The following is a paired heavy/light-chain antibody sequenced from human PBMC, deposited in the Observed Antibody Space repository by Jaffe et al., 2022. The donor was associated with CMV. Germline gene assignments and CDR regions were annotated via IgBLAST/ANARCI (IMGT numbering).Light chain of an antibody. CDR2: AAS. CDR1: QGISTY. CDR3: QQYYTYPRT. V-gene: IGKV1-8*01. Sequence: AIRMTQSPSSLSASTGDRVTITCRASQGISTYLAWYQQKPGKAPKLLIYAASTLQGGVPSRFSGSGSGTDFTLTISCLQSEDFATYYCQQYYTYPRTFGQGTKVEI. J-gene: IGKJ1*01.
Heavy chain of an antibody. CDR3: VRGEGYDVLTGYSYFDH. Sequence: EVQLVESGGGLVQPGGSLRLSCAASGFTFSTYSLNWVRQAPGKGLEWVAYISSGSRTTYNEDSVKGRFTISRDNAKNSLHLQMNSLRDEDTALYYCVRGEGYDVLTGYSYFDHWGQGTLVTVSS. CDR2: ISSGSRTT. CDR1: GFTFSTYS. D-gene: IGHD3-9*01. V-gene: IGHV3-48*02. J-gene: IGHJ4*02.